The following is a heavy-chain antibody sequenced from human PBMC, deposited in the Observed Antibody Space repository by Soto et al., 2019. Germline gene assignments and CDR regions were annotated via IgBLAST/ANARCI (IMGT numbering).Heavy chain of an antibody. D-gene: IGHD3-10*02. CDR3: ARDGTLFDSNSYYFLY. Sequence: ASVKVSSKASGYTFTSYAMHWVRQAPGQRLEWMGWINAGNGNTKYAQRFQGRVTISADESTSTAYLELSSLRSEDTAVYYCARDGTLFDSNSYYFLYWGQGTLVTVSS. CDR2: INAGNGNT. J-gene: IGHJ4*02. V-gene: IGHV1-3*01. CDR1: GYTFTSYA.